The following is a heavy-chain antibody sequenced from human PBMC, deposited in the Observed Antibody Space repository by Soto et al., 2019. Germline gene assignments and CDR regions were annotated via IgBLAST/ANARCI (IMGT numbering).Heavy chain of an antibody. CDR1: GYTFSDYY. V-gene: IGHV1-2*02. CDR3: ASGGSSNWPDF. Sequence: QVQLVQSGAEVKKPGASVKVSCKASGYTFSDYYMHWVRQAPGQGLEWMGWINANSGGTNYPQKFQGRVTMTRETSISTAYMELSSLRSDDTAVYYCASGGSSNWPDFWGQGTLVTVSS. CDR2: INANSGGT. J-gene: IGHJ4*02. D-gene: IGHD6-13*01.